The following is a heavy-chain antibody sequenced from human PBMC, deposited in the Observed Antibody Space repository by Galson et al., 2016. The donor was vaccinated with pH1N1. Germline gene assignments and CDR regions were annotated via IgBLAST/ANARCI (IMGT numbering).Heavy chain of an antibody. D-gene: IGHD6-19*01. CDR1: GFSFTNYG. CDR2: IGYDGNNK. CDR3: AKDKRSGWSVVGGFMDH. Sequence: SLRLSCAPSGFSFTNYGMHWVRQAPGKGLEWVAFIGYDGNNKYYADSVRGRFTISRDNSNNTVYLQMNSLRAEDTGVYYCAKDKRSGWSVVGGFMDHWGQGTLVTVSS. V-gene: IGHV3-33*03. J-gene: IGHJ4*02.